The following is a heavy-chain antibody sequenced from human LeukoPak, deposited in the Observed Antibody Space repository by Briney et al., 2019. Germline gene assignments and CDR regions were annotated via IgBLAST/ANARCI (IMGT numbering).Heavy chain of an antibody. D-gene: IGHD6-19*01. CDR3: ARDRDSSGWYEGFDY. CDR2: ISYDGSNK. Sequence: PGMSLRLSCAASGFPFSSSAMLWVRQAPDKGLEWVADISYDGSNKYYADSVRRRFNISRDNSKNTLYLQTNSLRADDTALYYCARDRDSSGWYEGFDYWGEGTLVTVSS. CDR1: GFPFSSSA. V-gene: IGHV3-30-3*01. J-gene: IGHJ4*02.